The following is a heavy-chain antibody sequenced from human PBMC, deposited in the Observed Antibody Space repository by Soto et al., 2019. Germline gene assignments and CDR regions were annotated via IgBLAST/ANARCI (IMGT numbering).Heavy chain of an antibody. CDR2: IIPYNGNT. CDR3: PRSVDSNNIVVISSSHWFDP. CDR1: GYTFTTYG. J-gene: IGHJ5*02. D-gene: IGHD2-21*01. Sequence: QVQLVQSGPEVKKPGASVRVSCKASGYTFTTYGINWVRQAPGQGLEWMGWIIPYNGNTNYAQKFQDRVTMTSDKSTRTAYMELKSLTSDDTAVYYCPRSVDSNNIVVISSSHWFDPWGQGTLVSVSS. V-gene: IGHV1-18*01.